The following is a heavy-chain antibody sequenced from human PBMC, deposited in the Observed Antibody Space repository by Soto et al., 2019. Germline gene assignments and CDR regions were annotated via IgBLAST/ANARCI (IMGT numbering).Heavy chain of an antibody. J-gene: IGHJ5*02. Sequence: GGSLRLSCAASGFTFTRYSMNWVRQAPGKGLEWVSSISSTTNYIYYGDSMKGRFTISRDNAKNSLYLEMNSLRAEDTAVYYCAREFLIGTLRVWFDPWGQGILVTVSS. D-gene: IGHD3-10*01. V-gene: IGHV3-21*04. CDR2: ISSTTNYI. CDR3: AREFLIGTLRVWFDP. CDR1: GFTFTRYS.